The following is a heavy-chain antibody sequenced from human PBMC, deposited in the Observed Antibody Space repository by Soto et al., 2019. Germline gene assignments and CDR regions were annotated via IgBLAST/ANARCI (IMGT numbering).Heavy chain of an antibody. Sequence: SETLSLTCTVSGGSISRGVYYWSWILQPPGKGLEWIGYIYYSGSTYYNPSLKSRATISVDTSKNQFSLKLNSVTAADTAVYYCARDLWGYCGTDCYPLDVWGQGTTVTVSS. D-gene: IGHD2-21*02. J-gene: IGHJ6*02. CDR3: ARDLWGYCGTDCYPLDV. CDR1: GGSISRGVYY. V-gene: IGHV4-30-4*02. CDR2: IYYSGST.